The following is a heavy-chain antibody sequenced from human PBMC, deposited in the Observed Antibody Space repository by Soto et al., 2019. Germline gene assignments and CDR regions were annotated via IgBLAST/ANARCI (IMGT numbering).Heavy chain of an antibody. Sequence: ASVKVSCKASGYNFTSYGISWGRQAPGQWLEWMGWISAYNGNTNSAQKLHGRVTMTTDTSPGAAYMERRSRRSDDTAVYYCARDGFSDGDYELYYFDYWGQGTLVPVSS. D-gene: IGHD4-17*01. CDR3: ARDGFSDGDYELYYFDY. CDR1: GYNFTSYG. V-gene: IGHV1-18*01. J-gene: IGHJ4*02. CDR2: ISAYNGNT.